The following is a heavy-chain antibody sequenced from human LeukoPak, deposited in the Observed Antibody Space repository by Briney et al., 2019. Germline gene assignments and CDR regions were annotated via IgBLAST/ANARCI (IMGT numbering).Heavy chain of an antibody. V-gene: IGHV3-30*03. CDR3: ARDGVGTAFDL. CDR2: ISYDGSNK. Sequence: GGSLRLSCAASGFTFSSYGMHWVRQAPGKGLEWVAVISYDGSNKYYADSVNGRFTISRDNSKNTLYLQMNSLRAEDTAVFYCARDGVGTAFDLWGQGTMVTVSS. CDR1: GFTFSSYG. D-gene: IGHD1-26*01. J-gene: IGHJ3*01.